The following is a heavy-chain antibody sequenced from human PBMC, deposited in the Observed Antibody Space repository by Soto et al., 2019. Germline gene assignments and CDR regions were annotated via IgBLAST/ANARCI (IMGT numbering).Heavy chain of an antibody. CDR1: GGSISSSIFY. D-gene: IGHD1-1*01. J-gene: IGHJ5*02. CDR2: IYYSGTT. CDR3: ARLTGMSTATTDRGLDT. Sequence: QLQLQESGPGLVKPSETLSLICTVSGGSISSSIFYWGWIRQPPGKGLEWIGSIYYSGTTYYTPSLKRRTALSADTSRNQFSLKLNSVSAADTAVYYCARLTGMSTATTDRGLDTWGQGTLVTFSP. V-gene: IGHV4-39*01.